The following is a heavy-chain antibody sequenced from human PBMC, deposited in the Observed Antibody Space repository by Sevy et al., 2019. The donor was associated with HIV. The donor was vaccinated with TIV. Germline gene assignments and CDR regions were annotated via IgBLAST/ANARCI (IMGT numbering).Heavy chain of an antibody. V-gene: IGHV3-21*01. CDR3: ARDLVIPSTTDYFYYAMDV. D-gene: IGHD2-2*01. J-gene: IGHJ6*02. CDR1: GFNIKTYN. Sequence: GVSLRLSCAASGFNIKTYNMNWVRQAPGKGLEWVSSISSSSTYIYYADSVKGRFTISRDNAKNSLYLQMSSLRAEDTAVYYCARDLVIPSTTDYFYYAMDVWGQGTTVTVSS. CDR2: ISSSSTYI.